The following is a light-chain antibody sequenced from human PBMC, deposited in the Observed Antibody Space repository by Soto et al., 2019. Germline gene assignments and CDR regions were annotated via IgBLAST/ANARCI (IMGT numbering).Light chain of an antibody. CDR2: DVS. J-gene: IGLJ1*01. V-gene: IGLV2-14*01. CDR1: SSDVGGYEH. CDR3: SSYTSSRTYV. Sequence: QSALTQPASVSGSPGQSITISCTGTSSDVGGYEHVSWYQQHPGKAPKLLIYDVSNRPSGVSNRFSGSKSGNTASLTISGLQAEDEAEYYCSSYTSSRTYVFGTGTKLTVL.